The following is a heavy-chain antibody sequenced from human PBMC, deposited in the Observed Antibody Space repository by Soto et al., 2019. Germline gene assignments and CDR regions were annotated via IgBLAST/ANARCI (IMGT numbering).Heavy chain of an antibody. J-gene: IGHJ3*02. CDR2: INHSGST. CDR1: GGSFSGYY. D-gene: IGHD4-17*01. Sequence: QVQLQQWGAGLLKPSETLSLTCAVYGGSFSGYYWSWIRQPPGKGLEWIGEINHSGSTNYNPSLKRRVTISVDTSKNQFSLKLSSVNAADTAVYYCARGRGYGDYGRVLAFDIWGQGTMVTVSS. CDR3: ARGRGYGDYGRVLAFDI. V-gene: IGHV4-34*01.